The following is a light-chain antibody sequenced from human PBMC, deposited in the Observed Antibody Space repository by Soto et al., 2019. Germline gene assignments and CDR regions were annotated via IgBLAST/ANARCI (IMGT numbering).Light chain of an antibody. CDR3: QQSDSFPFT. CDR1: QDISSW. V-gene: IGKV1-12*01. CDR2: AAS. Sequence: DIQMTQSPSSVSASVGDRVTIPCRASQDISSWLAWYQQIPGKAPKLLIYAASALQGGVPSRFSGSGSGTHFTLTISSLQPEDFATYYCQQSDSFPFTFGPGTKVDI. J-gene: IGKJ3*01.